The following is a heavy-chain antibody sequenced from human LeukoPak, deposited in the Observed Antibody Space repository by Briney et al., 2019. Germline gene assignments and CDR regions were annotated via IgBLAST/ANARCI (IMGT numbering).Heavy chain of an antibody. CDR3: AKEGYYDSSGWGNSMDV. Sequence: GGSLRLSCAASGFTFSSYGMHWVRQAPGKGLEWVAVISYDGSNKYYADSVKGRITISRDNSKNTLYLQMNSLRAEDTAVYYCAKEGYYDSSGWGNSMDVWGQGTTVTVSS. D-gene: IGHD3-22*01. CDR2: ISYDGSNK. V-gene: IGHV3-30*18. CDR1: GFTFSSYG. J-gene: IGHJ6*02.